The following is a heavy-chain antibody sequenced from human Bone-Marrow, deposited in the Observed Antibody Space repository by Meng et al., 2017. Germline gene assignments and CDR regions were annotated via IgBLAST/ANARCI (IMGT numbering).Heavy chain of an antibody. J-gene: IGHJ4*02. D-gene: IGHD3-22*01. V-gene: IGHV4-34*01. CDR2: INHSGST. CDR1: GGSFSGYY. Sequence: QVQLQQWGAGLLKPSETLSLTCAVYGGSFSGYYWSGIRQPPGKGLEWIGEINHSGSTNYNPSLKSRVTISVDTSKNQFSLKLSSVTAADTAVYYCARLAYDSSGYWFDYWGQGTLVTVSS. CDR3: ARLAYDSSGYWFDY.